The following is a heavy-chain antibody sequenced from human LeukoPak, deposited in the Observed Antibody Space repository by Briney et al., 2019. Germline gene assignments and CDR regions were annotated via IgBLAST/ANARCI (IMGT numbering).Heavy chain of an antibody. D-gene: IGHD2-21*01. Sequence: PGGSLRLSCVASGFTFSIYSMNWVRQAPGKGLEWVSSISSSSSYIYYADSVKGRFTISRDNAKNSLYLQMNSLRAEDTAVYYCARALYRQHIVVVNAKNYWYFDLWGRGTLVTVSS. CDR1: GFTFSIYS. J-gene: IGHJ2*01. V-gene: IGHV3-21*01. CDR3: ARALYRQHIVVVNAKNYWYFDL. CDR2: ISSSSSYI.